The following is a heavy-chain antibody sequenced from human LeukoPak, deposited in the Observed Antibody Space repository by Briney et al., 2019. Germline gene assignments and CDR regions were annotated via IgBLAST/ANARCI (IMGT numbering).Heavy chain of an antibody. V-gene: IGHV3-30*18. CDR2: ISYDGSNK. D-gene: IGHD6-13*01. CDR3: AKPIAAAAWGYYGMDV. Sequence: GRSLRFSCAASGFTFSSYGMHWVRQAPGKGLEWVAVISYDGSNKYYADSVKGRFTISRDNSKNTLYLQMNSLRAEDTAVYYCAKPIAAAAWGYYGMDVWGQGTTVTVSS. CDR1: GFTFSSYG. J-gene: IGHJ6*02.